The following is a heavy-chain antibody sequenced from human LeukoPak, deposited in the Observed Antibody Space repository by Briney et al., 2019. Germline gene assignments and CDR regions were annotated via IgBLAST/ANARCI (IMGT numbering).Heavy chain of an antibody. V-gene: IGHV4-4*07. CDR2: IYTSGST. CDR1: GGSISSYY. J-gene: IGHJ3*02. CDR3: AREYSSGWTVAFDI. D-gene: IGHD6-19*01. Sequence: SETLSLTCTVSGGSISSYYWSWIRQPAGKGLAWIGRIYTSGSTNYNPSLKSRVTMLVDTSKNQFSLNLSSVTAADTAVYYCAREYSSGWTVAFDIWGQGTMVTVSS.